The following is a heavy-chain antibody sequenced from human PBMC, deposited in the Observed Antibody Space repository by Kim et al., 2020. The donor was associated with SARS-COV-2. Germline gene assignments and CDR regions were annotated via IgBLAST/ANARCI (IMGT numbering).Heavy chain of an antibody. CDR2: MYNSGST. V-gene: IGHV4-59*01. Sequence: SETLSLTCTVSGGSISGYHCSWIRQPPGKALEWIGFMYNSGSTNYNPSLNSRVTISVDTSKNQFSLRLTSVTAADTALYYCARAGVEPYAFDIWGQGTL. CDR3: ARAGVEPYAFDI. CDR1: GGSISGYH. D-gene: IGHD7-27*01. J-gene: IGHJ3*02.